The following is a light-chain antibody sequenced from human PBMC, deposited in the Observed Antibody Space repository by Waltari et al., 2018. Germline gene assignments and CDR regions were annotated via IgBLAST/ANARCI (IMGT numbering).Light chain of an antibody. V-gene: IGKV4-1*01. Sequence: DIVMTQYPDSLAVSLGDGATINCRSSQSVLSNSNNFDYLAWYQQKPGQPPKLLFYWASTRESGVPDRFSGSGSGTEFTLTINSLQAEDVAIYYCQQYYSRPLTFGGGTRVEIK. CDR3: QQYYSRPLT. J-gene: IGKJ4*01. CDR1: QSVLSNSNNFDY. CDR2: WAS.